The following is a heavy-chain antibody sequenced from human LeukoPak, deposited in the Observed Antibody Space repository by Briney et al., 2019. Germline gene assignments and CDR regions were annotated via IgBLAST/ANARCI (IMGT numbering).Heavy chain of an antibody. CDR2: VNEDGSAK. CDR3: ARDYWRSIDH. V-gene: IGHV3-7*01. D-gene: IGHD1-1*01. J-gene: IGHJ4*02. Sequence: GGSLRLSCVVSGLTFSNYWMIWVRQAPGEGLESVAIVNEDGSAKYYLDSVKGRFTISRDNARNSLYLEMNSLRAEDTAVYYCARDYWRSIDHWGQGTLVIVSS. CDR1: GLTFSNYW.